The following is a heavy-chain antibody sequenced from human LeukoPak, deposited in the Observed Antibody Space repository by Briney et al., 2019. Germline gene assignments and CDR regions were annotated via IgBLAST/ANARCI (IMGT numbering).Heavy chain of an antibody. Sequence: SETLSLTCAVYGGSFSGYYWSWIRQPPGKGLEWIGEINHSGSTNYNPSLKSRVTISVDTSKNQFSLKLSSVTAADTAVYYCARGLRYSYGSRGEYYFDYWGQGTLVTVSS. CDR3: ARGLRYSYGSRGEYYFDY. J-gene: IGHJ4*02. D-gene: IGHD5-18*01. V-gene: IGHV4-34*01. CDR1: GGSFSGYY. CDR2: INHSGST.